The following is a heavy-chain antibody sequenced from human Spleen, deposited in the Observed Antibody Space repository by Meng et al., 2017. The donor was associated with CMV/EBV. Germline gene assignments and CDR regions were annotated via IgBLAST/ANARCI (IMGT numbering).Heavy chain of an antibody. J-gene: IGHJ4*02. CDR3: ARDPRGRMQLGQFDD. D-gene: IGHD5-18*01. CDR1: GFTFTSHA. CDR2: ISHDGNNK. Sequence: GGSLRLSCAASGFTFTSHAMHWVRQAPGKGLEWVASISHDGNNKYHADSAKCRFTISRDNSKSTLYLQMDSLKSGDTAVYYCARDPRGRMQLGQFDDWGQGILVTVSS. V-gene: IGHV3-30*04.